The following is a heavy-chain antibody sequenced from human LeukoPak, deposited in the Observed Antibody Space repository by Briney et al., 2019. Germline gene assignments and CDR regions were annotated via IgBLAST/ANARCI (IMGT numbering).Heavy chain of an antibody. Sequence: GGSLRLSCVASGFTFSSYWMHWVRQGPGEGLVWVSHINSDGSTTSYADSVKGRFTISRDNAKNMLYLQMNGLRAEDTAVYYCARGLWSRDGYWGXXXXVTVSS. D-gene: IGHD5-24*01. CDR1: GFTFSSYW. J-gene: IGHJ4*02. CDR3: ARGLWSRDGY. V-gene: IGHV3-74*01. CDR2: INSDGSTT.